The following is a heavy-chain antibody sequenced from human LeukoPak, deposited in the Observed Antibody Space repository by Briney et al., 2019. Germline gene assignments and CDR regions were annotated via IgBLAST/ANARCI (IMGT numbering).Heavy chain of an antibody. CDR1: GFNFSNYA. CDR2: VNSNDRP. V-gene: IGHV3-23*01. D-gene: IGHD2-15*01. CDR3: AKARAAVVEAAINY. Sequence: PGGSLRLSCAASGFNFSNYAVTWVRQAPGKGLEWVSTVNSNDRPYYADSVKGRFTISRDNSKNALYLQMNTLRVEDTALYYCAKARAAVVEAAINYWGQGTLVTVSP. J-gene: IGHJ4*02.